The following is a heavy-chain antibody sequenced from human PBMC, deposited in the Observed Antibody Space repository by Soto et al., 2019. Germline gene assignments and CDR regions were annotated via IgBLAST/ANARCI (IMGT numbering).Heavy chain of an antibody. CDR1: GYTFTGYY. CDR3: ARDGGRDGEEQLVKEAVAGTYQYSS. V-gene: IGHV1-2*04. Sequence: ASVKVSCKASGYTFTGYYMHWVRQAPGQGLEWMGWINPNSGGTNYAQKFQGWVTMTRDTSISTAYMELSRLRSDDTAVYYCARDGGRDGEEQLVKEAVAGTYQYSSWGQGTLVTVSS. CDR2: INPNSGGT. D-gene: IGHD6-19*01. J-gene: IGHJ4*02.